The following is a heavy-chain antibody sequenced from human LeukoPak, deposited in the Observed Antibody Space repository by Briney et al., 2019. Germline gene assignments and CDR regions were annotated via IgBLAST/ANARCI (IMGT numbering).Heavy chain of an antibody. CDR3: AKVSIAAADTLRNYDY. J-gene: IGHJ4*02. CDR1: GFTFSNYA. Sequence: GGSLRLSCVVSGFTFSNYAMSWVRQAPGKGLEWVSVISGGGSTTYYADSVKGRFTISRDNSKNTLYLQMNGLRADDTAIYYCAKVSIAAADTLRNYDYWGQGTPVTVSS. D-gene: IGHD6-13*01. V-gene: IGHV3-23*01. CDR2: ISGGGSTT.